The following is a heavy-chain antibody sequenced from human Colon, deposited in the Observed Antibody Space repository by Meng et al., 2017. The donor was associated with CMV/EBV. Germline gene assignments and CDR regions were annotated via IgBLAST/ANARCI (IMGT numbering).Heavy chain of an antibody. CDR2: IYPQDGGT. D-gene: IGHD6-13*01. Sequence: HLVQAGTEVKKPGATVNVSCTPSGYTFTANHLHWVRQAPGQGLEWMGWIYPQDGGTYFAQKFQDRVTLTRDTSITTAYMELSGLTSDDTAIYYCVRESWYFDFWGEGTLVTVSS. CDR3: VRESWYFDF. CDR1: GYTFTANH. J-gene: IGHJ4*02. V-gene: IGHV1-2*02.